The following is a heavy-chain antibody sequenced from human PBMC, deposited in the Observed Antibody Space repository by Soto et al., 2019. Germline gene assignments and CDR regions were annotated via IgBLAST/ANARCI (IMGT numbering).Heavy chain of an antibody. CDR2: IYYSGST. Sequence: SETLSLTCTVSGGSISSSSYYWGWIRQPPGKGLEWIGSIYYSGSTYYNPSLKSRVTISVDTSKNQFSLKLSSVTAADTAVYYCARPGKKGAAAGTGPYYYYGMDVWGQGTTVTVSS. V-gene: IGHV4-39*01. CDR3: ARPGKKGAAAGTGPYYYYGMDV. D-gene: IGHD6-13*01. J-gene: IGHJ6*02. CDR1: GGSISSSSYY.